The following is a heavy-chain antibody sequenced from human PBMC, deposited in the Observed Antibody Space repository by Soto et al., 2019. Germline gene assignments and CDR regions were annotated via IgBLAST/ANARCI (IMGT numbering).Heavy chain of an antibody. V-gene: IGHV4-61*01. D-gene: IGHD3-3*01. J-gene: IGHJ4*02. Sequence: SETLSLTCTVSGGSFKSGSYSWSWIRQPPGKGLEWIGYVYHTGRTSYNPSLKSRVSISMDTSKNQFSLSLDSVTAADTAVYFCARDFAYFDSWGQGTLVTVSS. CDR1: GGSFKSGSYS. CDR2: VYHTGRT. CDR3: ARDFAYFDS.